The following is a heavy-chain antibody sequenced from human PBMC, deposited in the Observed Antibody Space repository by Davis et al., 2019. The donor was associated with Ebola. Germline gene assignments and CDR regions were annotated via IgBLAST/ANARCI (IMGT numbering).Heavy chain of an antibody. CDR2: ISGSGGST. CDR3: AKTSSSRQGYYFDY. J-gene: IGHJ4*02. Sequence: GESLKISCAASGFTFSSYAMSWVRQAPGKGLEWVSAISGSGGSTYYADSVKGRFTISRDNSKNTLYLQMNSLRAEDTAVYYCAKTSSSRQGYYFDYWGQGTLVTASS. V-gene: IGHV3-23*01. CDR1: GFTFSSYA. D-gene: IGHD6-13*01.